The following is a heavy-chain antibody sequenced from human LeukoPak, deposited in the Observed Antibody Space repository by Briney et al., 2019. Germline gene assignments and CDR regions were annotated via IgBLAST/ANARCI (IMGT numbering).Heavy chain of an antibody. CDR2: IWLDGKNE. CDR3: ARDRHCANGVCHSPPDMDV. CDR1: GFTFSSYG. D-gene: IGHD2-8*01. Sequence: PGGSLRLSCAASGFTFSSYGMHWVRQAPGKGLEWVADIWLDGKNEHFADSVKGRFTISRDNSKNTMYLQINSLRAEDTAVYYCARDRHCANGVCHSPPDMDVWGQGTTVTVSS. V-gene: IGHV3-33*01. J-gene: IGHJ6*02.